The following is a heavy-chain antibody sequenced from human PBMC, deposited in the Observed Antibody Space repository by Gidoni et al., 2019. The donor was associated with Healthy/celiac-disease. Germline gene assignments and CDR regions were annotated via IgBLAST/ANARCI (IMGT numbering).Heavy chain of an antibody. CDR1: GFTFSSYA. V-gene: IGHV3-30*04. Sequence: QVQLVESGGGVVQPGRSLRLSCAASGFTFSSYAMHWVRQAPGKGLEWVAVISYDGSNKYYADSVKGRFTISRDNSKNTLYLQMNSLRAEDTAVYYCLPKGDWFDPWGQGTLVTVSS. J-gene: IGHJ5*02. CDR3: LPKGDWFDP. CDR2: ISYDGSNK.